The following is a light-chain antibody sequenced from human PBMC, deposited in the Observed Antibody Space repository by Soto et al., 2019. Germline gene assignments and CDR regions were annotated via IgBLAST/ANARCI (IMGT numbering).Light chain of an antibody. CDR1: SSDVGGYNY. J-gene: IGLJ1*01. V-gene: IGLV2-8*01. CDR3: SSYAGSNNQV. Sequence: QSALTQPPSASGSPGQSVTISCTGTSSDVGGYNYVSWYQQHPGRAPKLMIYEVSKRSSGVPDRFSGSKSGNTASLTVSGLQTEDEDDYYCSSYAGSNNQVFGTGTKLTVL. CDR2: EVS.